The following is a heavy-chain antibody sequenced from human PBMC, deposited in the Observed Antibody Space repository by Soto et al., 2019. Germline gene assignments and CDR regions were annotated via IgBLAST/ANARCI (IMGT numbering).Heavy chain of an antibody. CDR2: IYYSGST. Sequence: SETLSLTCTVSGGSISSYYWSWIRQPPGKGLEWIGYIYYSGSTNYNPSLKSRVTISVDTSKNQFSLKLSSVTAADTAVYYCARVHYYDSSGYYYFDYWGQGTLVTVSS. CDR1: GGSISSYY. D-gene: IGHD3-22*01. V-gene: IGHV4-59*01. CDR3: ARVHYYDSSGYYYFDY. J-gene: IGHJ4*02.